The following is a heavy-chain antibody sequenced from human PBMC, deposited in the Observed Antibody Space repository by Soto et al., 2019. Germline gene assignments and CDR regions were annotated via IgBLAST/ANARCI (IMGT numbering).Heavy chain of an antibody. D-gene: IGHD3-3*01. Sequence: ASVKVSCKASGYTFTSYDINWVRQATGQGLEWMGWMNPNSGNTGYAQRFQGRVTMTRNTSISTAYMELSSLRSEDTAVYYCASPARNYDFWSGYSFDIWGQGTMVTVSS. J-gene: IGHJ3*02. CDR2: MNPNSGNT. CDR3: ASPARNYDFWSGYSFDI. V-gene: IGHV1-8*01. CDR1: GYTFTSYD.